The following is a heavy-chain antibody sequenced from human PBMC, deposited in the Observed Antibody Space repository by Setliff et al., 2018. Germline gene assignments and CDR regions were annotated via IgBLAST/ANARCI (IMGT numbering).Heavy chain of an antibody. CDR3: AADYYDIVTGYYNLDY. D-gene: IGHD3-9*01. CDR1: GFTFSNFA. CDR2: IRFDGHIK. J-gene: IGHJ4*02. V-gene: IGHV3-30*02. Sequence: LRLSCVVSGFTFSNFAMHWVRQAPGKGLEWLAFIRFDGHIKSYADSVKGRFTISRDNSKNRVYLQMQRLRVEDTAVYYCAADYYDIVTGYYNLDYWGQGTPVTVSS.